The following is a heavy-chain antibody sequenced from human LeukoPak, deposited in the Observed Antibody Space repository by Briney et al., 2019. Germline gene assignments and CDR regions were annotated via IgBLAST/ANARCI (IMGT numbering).Heavy chain of an antibody. J-gene: IGHJ4*02. V-gene: IGHV3-30*02. Sequence: PGGSLRLSCAASAFTFSSYGMHWVRQAPGKGLEWVAFIRYDGSNKYYADSVKGRFTISRDNSKNTLYLQMNSLRAEDTAVYYCAKESLMDIVVVPAARSPFDYWGQGTLVTVSS. CDR3: AKESLMDIVVVPAARSPFDY. CDR2: IRYDGSNK. CDR1: AFTFSSYG. D-gene: IGHD2-2*03.